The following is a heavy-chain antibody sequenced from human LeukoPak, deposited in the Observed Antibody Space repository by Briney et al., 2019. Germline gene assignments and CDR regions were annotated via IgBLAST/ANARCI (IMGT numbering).Heavy chain of an antibody. CDR1: GFTFSSYG. D-gene: IGHD1-14*01. CDR3: AKNRQTHDYYYYYMDV. CDR2: ISYDGSNK. Sequence: PGGSLRLSCAASGFTFSSYGMHWVRQAPGKGLEWVAVISYDGSNKYYADSVKGRFTISRDNSKNTLYLQMNSLRAEDTAVYYCAKNRQTHDYYYYYMDVWGKGTTVTISS. V-gene: IGHV3-30*18. J-gene: IGHJ6*03.